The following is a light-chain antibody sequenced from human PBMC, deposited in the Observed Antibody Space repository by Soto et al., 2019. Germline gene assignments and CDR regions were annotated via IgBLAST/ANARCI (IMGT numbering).Light chain of an antibody. CDR2: GIS. V-gene: IGKV3D-15*01. CDR3: QQYTQWPIT. CDR1: QSVNSN. Sequence: EIVMTQSPVTLSVSPGEGATLSCRASQSVNSNYLAWYQQKPGQAPRLLIYGISSRATGISDRFSGSGSGTEFTLTISSPQPEDFAVYYCQQYTQWPITFGQGTRLEI. J-gene: IGKJ5*01.